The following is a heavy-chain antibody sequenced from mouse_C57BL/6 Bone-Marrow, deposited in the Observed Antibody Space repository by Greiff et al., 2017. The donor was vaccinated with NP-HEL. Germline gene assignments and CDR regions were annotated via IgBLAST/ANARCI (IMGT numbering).Heavy chain of an antibody. D-gene: IGHD1-1*01. J-gene: IGHJ4*01. CDR2: IYPGSGST. Sequence: QVQLQQPGAELVKPGASVKMSCKASGYTFTSYWITWVKQRPGQGLEWIGDIYPGSGSTNYNEQFKSKATLTVDTSSSTAYMQLSSLTSEDSAVYYCARREIYYYGSSPYYAMDYWGQGTSVTVSS. V-gene: IGHV1-55*01. CDR1: GYTFTSYW. CDR3: ARREIYYYGSSPYYAMDY.